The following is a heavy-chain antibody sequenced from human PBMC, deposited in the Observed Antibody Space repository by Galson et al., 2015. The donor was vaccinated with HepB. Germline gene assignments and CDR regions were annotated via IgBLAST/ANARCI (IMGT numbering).Heavy chain of an antibody. CDR1: GFTFSSYS. D-gene: IGHD3-16*01. Sequence: SLRLSCAASGFTFSSYSMNWVRQAPGKGLEWVSYISSNSYTIYYADSVKGRFTISRDNAKNSLYLQMNSLRAEDTAVYYCASAEGVAWYFNLGGRGTLVTVSA. V-gene: IGHV3-48*01. CDR3: ASAEGVAWYFNL. CDR2: ISSNSYTI. J-gene: IGHJ2*01.